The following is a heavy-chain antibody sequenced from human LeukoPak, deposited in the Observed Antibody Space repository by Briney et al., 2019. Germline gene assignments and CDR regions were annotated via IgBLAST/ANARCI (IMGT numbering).Heavy chain of an antibody. CDR3: ARDSPDTAMPHFDY. CDR2: IIPILGIA. CDR1: GGTFSSYA. J-gene: IGHJ4*02. V-gene: IGHV1-69*04. Sequence: GASVKVSCKASGGTFSSYAISWVRQAPGQGLEWMGRIIPILGIANYAQKFQGRVTITADKSTSTAYMELSSLRSEDTAVYYCARDSPDTAMPHFDYWGQGTLVTVSS. D-gene: IGHD5-18*01.